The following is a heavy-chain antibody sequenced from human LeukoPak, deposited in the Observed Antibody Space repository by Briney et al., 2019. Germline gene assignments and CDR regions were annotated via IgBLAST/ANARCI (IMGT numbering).Heavy chain of an antibody. J-gene: IGHJ3*02. Sequence: PGGSLRLSCAASGFTFSDYYMSWIRQAPGKGLEWVSYISSSGSTIYYADSVKGRFTISRDNAKNSLYLQMNSLRAEDTAVYYCARGGLISLANTPLGAFDIWGQGTMVSVSS. CDR2: ISSSGSTI. CDR1: GFTFSDYY. V-gene: IGHV3-11*04. CDR3: ARGGLISLANTPLGAFDI. D-gene: IGHD3/OR15-3a*01.